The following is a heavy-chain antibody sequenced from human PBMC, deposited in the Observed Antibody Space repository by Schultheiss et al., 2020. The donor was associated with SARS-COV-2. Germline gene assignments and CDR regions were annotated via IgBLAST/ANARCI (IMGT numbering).Heavy chain of an antibody. Sequence: GGSLRLSCAASGFTFSSYDMSWVRQAPGKGLEWVSTISGSGGRTYFADSVKGRFTISRDNAKNSLYLQMNSLRAEDTAVYYCAREEVDDYVWGSYRLGWYFDLWGRGTLVTVSS. CDR3: AREEVDDYVWGSYRLGWYFDL. J-gene: IGHJ2*01. D-gene: IGHD3-16*02. CDR1: GFTFSSYD. V-gene: IGHV3-23*01. CDR2: ISGSGGRT.